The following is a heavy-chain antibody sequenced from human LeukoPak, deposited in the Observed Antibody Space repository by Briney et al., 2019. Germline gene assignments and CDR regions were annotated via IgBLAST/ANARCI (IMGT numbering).Heavy chain of an antibody. CDR1: GGSISSSSYY. V-gene: IGHV4-39*02. CDR2: IYYSGST. Sequence: SETLSLTCTVSGGSISSSSYYWGWIRQPPGKGLEWIGSIYYSGSTYYNPSLKSRVTISVDTSKNQFSLKLSSVTAADTAVYYCAREDTGDYWGQGTLVTVSS. CDR3: AREDTGDY. D-gene: IGHD5-18*01. J-gene: IGHJ4*02.